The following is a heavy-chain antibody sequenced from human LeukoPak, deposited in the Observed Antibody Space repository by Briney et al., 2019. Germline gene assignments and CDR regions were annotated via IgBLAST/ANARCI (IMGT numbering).Heavy chain of an antibody. CDR1: GLSFSSGDQY. CDR2: IHPSGRL. Sequence: PSQPLSLTCTVSGLSFSSGDQYWNWIRQRPGKGLEWIGSIHPSGRLYNNPSLEIRLTISIDTSKNQFSLNLISVTAADTAVYFCSRGLDSRKLGYWGQGTLVTVSS. V-gene: IGHV4-31*03. CDR3: SRGLDSRKLGY. J-gene: IGHJ4*02. D-gene: IGHD3-22*01.